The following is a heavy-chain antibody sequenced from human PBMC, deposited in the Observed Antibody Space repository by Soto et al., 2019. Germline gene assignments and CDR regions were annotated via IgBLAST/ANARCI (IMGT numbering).Heavy chain of an antibody. V-gene: IGHV3-30-3*01. CDR3: AREASVEALNGFDP. J-gene: IGHJ5*02. D-gene: IGHD6-6*01. CDR1: GFTFSTYA. Sequence: GGSLRLSCAASGFTFSTYAMNWVRQAPGKGLEWVAVILYDGSIEHYADSVKGRFTVSRDNSKNTVYLQMNSLTPEDTAVYHCAREASVEALNGFDPWGQGTPVTVSS. CDR2: ILYDGSIE.